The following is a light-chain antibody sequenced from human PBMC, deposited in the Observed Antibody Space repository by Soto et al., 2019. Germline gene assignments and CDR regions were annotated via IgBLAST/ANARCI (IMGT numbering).Light chain of an antibody. CDR3: SSYTTSSTLLYV. V-gene: IGLV2-14*01. CDR1: SSDVGGYNS. Sequence: QSALTQPASVSGSTGRSITISCTGASSDVGGYNSVSWYQQHPGKAPKLMIYEVSNRPSGVSNRFSGSKSGNTASLTISGLQAEDEAAYYCSSYTTSSTLLYVFGTGTQLTVL. J-gene: IGLJ1*01. CDR2: EVS.